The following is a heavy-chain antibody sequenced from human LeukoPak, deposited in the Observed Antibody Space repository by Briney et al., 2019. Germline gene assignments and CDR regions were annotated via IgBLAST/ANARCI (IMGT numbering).Heavy chain of an antibody. Sequence: MTGVGEALEKGLEWVGRIKSKTDDGTTDYAAPVKGRFTISRDDSKNTLYLQMNSLKTEDTAVYYCTTRIGYCSGGSCSAVDYWGQGTLVTVSS. J-gene: IGHJ4*02. CDR3: TTRIGYCSGGSCSAVDY. CDR2: IKSKTDDGTT. D-gene: IGHD2-15*01. V-gene: IGHV3-15*01.